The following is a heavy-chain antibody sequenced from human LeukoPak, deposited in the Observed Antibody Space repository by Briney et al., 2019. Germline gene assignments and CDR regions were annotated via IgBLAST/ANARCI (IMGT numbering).Heavy chain of an antibody. Sequence: ASVKVSRKASGYTFTSYGISWVRQAPGQGLEWMGWISAYNGNTNYAQKLQGRVTMTTDASTSTAYMELRSLRSDDTAVYYCARDYSLAAAGHYGMDVWGQGTTVTVSS. CDR3: ARDYSLAAAGHYGMDV. V-gene: IGHV1-18*01. D-gene: IGHD6-13*01. J-gene: IGHJ6*02. CDR1: GYTFTSYG. CDR2: ISAYNGNT.